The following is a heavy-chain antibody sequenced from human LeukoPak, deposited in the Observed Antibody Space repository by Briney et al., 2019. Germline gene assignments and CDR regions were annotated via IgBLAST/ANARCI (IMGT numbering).Heavy chain of an antibody. V-gene: IGHV3-48*01. CDR3: AKGNYYDSNGYFDY. D-gene: IGHD3-22*01. CDR1: GFTFSSYS. CDR2: ISSSSSTI. J-gene: IGHJ4*02. Sequence: SGGSLRLSCAASGFTFSSYSMNWVRQAPGKGLEWVSYISSSSSTIYYADSVKGRFTISRDNAKDSLYLQMNSLRAEDAAVYYCAKGNYYDSNGYFDYWGQGTLVTVSS.